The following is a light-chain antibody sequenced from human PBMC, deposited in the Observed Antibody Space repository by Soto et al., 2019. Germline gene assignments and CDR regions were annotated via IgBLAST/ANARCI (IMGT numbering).Light chain of an antibody. CDR3: SSSAGSSTDV. CDR2: EVS. Sequence: QSVLTQPPSASGSPGQSVTISCTGTSSDVGGYDYVSWYQQHPGKAPKLMIYEVSKRPSGVPDRFSGSKSGNTASLTVSGLQAEDEADYYCSSSAGSSTDVFGTGTKVTVL. J-gene: IGLJ1*01. CDR1: SSDVGGYDY. V-gene: IGLV2-8*01.